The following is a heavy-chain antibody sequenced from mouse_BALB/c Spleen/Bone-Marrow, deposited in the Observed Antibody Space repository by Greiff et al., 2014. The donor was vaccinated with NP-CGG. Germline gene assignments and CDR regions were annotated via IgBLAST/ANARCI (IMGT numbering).Heavy chain of an antibody. J-gene: IGHJ3*01. CDR3: ARPIYDGYDDALAY. D-gene: IGHD2-2*01. CDR1: GFTFSSYA. CDR2: ISSGGSYI. Sequence: EVNVVESGGGLVKPGGSLKLSCAASGFTFSSYAMSWVRQTPEKRLEWVATISSGGSYIYYLDSVKGRFTISRDNAKNTLYLQMSSLRSEDTAMYYCARPIYDGYDDALAYWGQGTLVTVSA. V-gene: IGHV5-9-1*01.